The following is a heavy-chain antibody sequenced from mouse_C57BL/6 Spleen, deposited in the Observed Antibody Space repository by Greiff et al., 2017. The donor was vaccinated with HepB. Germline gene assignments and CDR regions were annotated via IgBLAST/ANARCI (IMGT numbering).Heavy chain of an antibody. CDR1: GYTFTSYW. V-gene: IGHV1-52*01. CDR2: IDPSDSET. Sequence: VQLQQPGAELVRPGSSVKLSCKASGYTFTSYWMHWVKQRPIQGLEWIGNIDPSDSETHYNQKFKDKATLTVDKSSSTAYMQLSSLTSEDSAVYYCARGDYGSGVSVWGTGTTVTVSS. CDR3: ARGDYGSGVSV. J-gene: IGHJ1*03. D-gene: IGHD1-1*01.